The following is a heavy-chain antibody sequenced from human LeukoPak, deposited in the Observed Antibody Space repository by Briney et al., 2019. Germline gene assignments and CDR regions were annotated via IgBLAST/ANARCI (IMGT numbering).Heavy chain of an antibody. CDR1: GFSFSSYT. CDR2: ISTSSSYI. D-gene: IGHD3-16*01. Sequence: GGSLRLSCAASGFSFSSYTMKWVRQAPGKGLEWVSSISTSSSYIYFAESVKGRFTISRDNARNSLYLQMNSLRAEDTAVYYCARVVWGQLTYYFDYWGQGTLVTVSS. V-gene: IGHV3-21*01. J-gene: IGHJ4*02. CDR3: ARVVWGQLTYYFDY.